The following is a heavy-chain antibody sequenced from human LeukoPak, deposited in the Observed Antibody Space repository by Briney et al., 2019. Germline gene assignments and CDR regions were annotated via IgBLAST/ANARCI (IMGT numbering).Heavy chain of an antibody. J-gene: IGHJ5*02. CDR1: GYTFTSYD. CDR2: MNPNSGNT. Sequence: ASVKVSCKASGYTFTSYDINWVRQATGQGLEWMGWMNPNSGNTGYAQKFQGRVTMTRNTSISTAYMELSSLRSEDTAVYNCARGRIAVAGRVWFDPWGQGTLVTVSS. D-gene: IGHD6-19*01. CDR3: ARGRIAVAGRVWFDP. V-gene: IGHV1-8*01.